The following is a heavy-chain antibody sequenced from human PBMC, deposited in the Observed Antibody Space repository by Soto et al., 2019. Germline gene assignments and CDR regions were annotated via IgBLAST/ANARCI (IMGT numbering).Heavy chain of an antibody. V-gene: IGHV1-18*01. CDR2: ISAYNGNT. J-gene: IGHJ3*02. D-gene: IGHD4-17*01. CDR3: ARVAGNGDLGAFDI. Sequence: GVSVKVSCKASGYTFTCYGISWARQAPGQGLEWMGWISAYNGNTNYAQKLQGRVTMTTDTSTSTAYMELRSLRSDDTAVYYCARVAGNGDLGAFDIWGRGTMVTVSS. CDR1: GYTFTCYG.